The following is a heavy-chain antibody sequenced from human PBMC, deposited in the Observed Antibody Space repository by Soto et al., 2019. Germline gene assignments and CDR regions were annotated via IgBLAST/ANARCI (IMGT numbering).Heavy chain of an antibody. D-gene: IGHD5-18*01. CDR1: GGTFSSYA. CDR2: IIPIFGTA. Sequence: SVKGSCKASGGTFSSYAISWVRQAPGQGLEWMGGIIPIFGTANYAQKFQGRVTITADESTSTAYMELSSLRSEDTAVYYCASGYSYGLFDYWGQGTLVTVSS. J-gene: IGHJ4*02. CDR3: ASGYSYGLFDY. V-gene: IGHV1-69*13.